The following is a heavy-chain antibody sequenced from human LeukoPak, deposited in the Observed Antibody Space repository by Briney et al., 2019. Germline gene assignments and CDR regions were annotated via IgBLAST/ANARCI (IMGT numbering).Heavy chain of an antibody. Sequence: GESLKISCKGSGYSFTTCWIGWVRQMPGKGLEWMGIIYPGDSDTRYSPSFQGQVTISADESISTAYLKWSSLKASDSAMYYCARARDCSGGSCYSFHYWGQGTLVTVSS. CDR3: ARARDCSGGSCYSFHY. J-gene: IGHJ4*02. V-gene: IGHV5-51*01. D-gene: IGHD2-15*01. CDR1: GYSFTTCW. CDR2: IYPGDSDT.